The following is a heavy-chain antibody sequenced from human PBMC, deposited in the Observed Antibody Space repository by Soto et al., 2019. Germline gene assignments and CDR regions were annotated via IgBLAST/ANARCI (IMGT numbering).Heavy chain of an antibody. CDR2: FDPEDGET. V-gene: IGHV1-24*01. Sequence: ASVKVSCKVSGYTLTELSMHWVRQAPGKGLEWMGGFDPEDGETIYAQKFQGRVTMTEDTSTDTAYMELSSLRSEDTAVYYCATLPGGIAVTKYNWFDPWGQGTLVTVSS. J-gene: IGHJ5*02. CDR3: ATLPGGIAVTKYNWFDP. D-gene: IGHD6-19*01. CDR1: GYTLTELS.